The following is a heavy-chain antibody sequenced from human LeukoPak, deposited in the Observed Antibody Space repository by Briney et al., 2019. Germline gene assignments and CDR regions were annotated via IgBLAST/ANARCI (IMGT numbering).Heavy chain of an antibody. D-gene: IGHD3-3*01. CDR2: ISAYNGNT. CDR1: GYTFTSYG. J-gene: IGHJ4*02. CDR3: ARVVIDFWSGYYTTYYFDY. V-gene: IGHV1-18*01. Sequence: ASVKVSCKASGYTFTSYGISWVRQAPGQGLEWMGWISAYNGNTNYAQKLQGRVTMTTDTSTCTAYMELRSLRSDDTAVYYCARVVIDFWSGYYTTYYFDYWGQGTLVTVSS.